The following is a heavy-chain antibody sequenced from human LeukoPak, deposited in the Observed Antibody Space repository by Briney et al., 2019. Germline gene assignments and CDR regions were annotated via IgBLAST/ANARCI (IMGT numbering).Heavy chain of an antibody. J-gene: IGHJ4*02. CDR3: ASLRTYYYDSSGYPRGGYFDY. V-gene: IGHV4-59*08. D-gene: IGHD3-22*01. CDR1: GGSISSYY. Sequence: SETLSLICTVSGGSISSYYWSWLRQPPGKGLEWIGYIYYSGSTNYNPSLKSRVTISVDTSKNQFSLKLSSVTAADTAVYYCASLRTYYYDSSGYPRGGYFDYWGQGTLVTVSS. CDR2: IYYSGST.